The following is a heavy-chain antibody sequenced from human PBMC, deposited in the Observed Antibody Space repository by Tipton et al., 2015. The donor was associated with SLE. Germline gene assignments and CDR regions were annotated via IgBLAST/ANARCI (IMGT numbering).Heavy chain of an antibody. CDR1: GDSVSSNIPA. Sequence: LVKPTQTLSLTCALSGDSVSSNIPAWNWIRQSPSRGLEWLGRTYYRSKWSNEYAVSVKSRINIEPDTSKNQFSLKLSSVTAADTAVYYCARGNFLTGYWMDVWGKGTTVTVSS. CDR3: ARGNFLTGYWMDV. CDR2: TYYRSKWSN. V-gene: IGHV6-1*01. D-gene: IGHD3-9*01. J-gene: IGHJ6*04.